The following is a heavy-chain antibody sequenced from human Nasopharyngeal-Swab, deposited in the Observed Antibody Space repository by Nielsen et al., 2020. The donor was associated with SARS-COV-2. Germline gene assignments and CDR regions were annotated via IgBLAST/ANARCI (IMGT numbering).Heavy chain of an antibody. CDR3: VRDESGDYLGPPFDS. Sequence: SETLSLTCSVSGASISNRTYYWGWIRQSPEKGLQWIGTVFYTGTYYNPSLQSRVTISVDTSKNQFSLKLTSVTAADTAVYYCVRDESGDYLGPPFDSWGPGTLVTVSS. V-gene: IGHV4-39*07. CDR1: GASISNRTYY. J-gene: IGHJ4*02. D-gene: IGHD4-17*01. CDR2: VFYTGT.